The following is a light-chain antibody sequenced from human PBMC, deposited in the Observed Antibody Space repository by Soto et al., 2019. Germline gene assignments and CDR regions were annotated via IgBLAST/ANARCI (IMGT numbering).Light chain of an antibody. CDR3: ATWDDSLNGVV. Sequence: QSVLTQPPSASGTPGQRVTISCSGSSPNIGGNTVKWYKKVPGTAPKLLIHGDTLRPSGVPDRFSGSKSGTSASLAISGLQSADEAEYYCATWDDSLNGVVFGGGTKSTVL. CDR1: SPNIGGNT. V-gene: IGLV1-44*01. CDR2: GDT. J-gene: IGLJ2*01.